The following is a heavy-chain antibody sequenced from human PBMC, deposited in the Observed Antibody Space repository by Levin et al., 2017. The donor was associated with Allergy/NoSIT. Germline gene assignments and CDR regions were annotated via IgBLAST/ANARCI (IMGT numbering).Heavy chain of an antibody. D-gene: IGHD3-9*01. V-gene: IGHV3-21*01. CDR3: ARAYTPDYYDILTGYYNYYYYYMDV. CDR2: ISSSSSYI. J-gene: IGHJ6*03. CDR1: GFTFSSYS. Sequence: GGSLRLSCAASGFTFSSYSMNWVRQAPGKGLEWVSSISSSSSYIYYADSVKGRFTISRDNAKNSLYLQMNSLRAEDTAVYYCARAYTPDYYDILTGYYNYYYYYMDVWGKGTTVTVSS.